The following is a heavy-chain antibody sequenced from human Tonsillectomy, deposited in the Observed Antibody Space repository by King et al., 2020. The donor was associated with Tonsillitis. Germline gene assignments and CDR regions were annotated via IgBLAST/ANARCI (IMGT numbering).Heavy chain of an antibody. D-gene: IGHD1-14*01. CDR1: GFSLSTSGVG. V-gene: IGHV2-5*02. CDR3: AHTSAPEITSTGFDYFDY. CDR2: IYWDDDK. J-gene: IGHJ4*02. Sequence: TLKESGPTLVKPTQTLTLTCTFSGFSLSTSGVGVGWIRQPPGKALEWLALIYWDDDKRYSPSLKSRLTITKDTSKNQVVLTMTNMDPLDTATYYCAHTSAPEITSTGFDYFDYLGQGTLVTVSS.